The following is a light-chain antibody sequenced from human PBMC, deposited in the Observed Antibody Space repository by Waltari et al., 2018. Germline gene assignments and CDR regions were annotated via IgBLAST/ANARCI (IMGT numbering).Light chain of an antibody. CDR3: QNRSNWPSMYT. CDR2: DAS. V-gene: IGKV3-11*01. Sequence: EIVLTQSPATLSLSPGERATLSCRASQSVTSYLAWYQQKTGQAPRLLIYDASNTATGIPARFSRSVSWTDFTLSIRSLEREDFAAYYCQNRSNWPSMYTFGQGTKLEIK. J-gene: IGKJ2*01. CDR1: QSVTSY.